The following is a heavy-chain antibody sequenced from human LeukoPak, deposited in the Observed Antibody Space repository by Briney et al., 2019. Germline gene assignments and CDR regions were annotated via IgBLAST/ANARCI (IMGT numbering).Heavy chain of an antibody. D-gene: IGHD1-26*01. CDR3: SNRGVGYYYMDV. J-gene: IGHJ6*03. CDR1: GFTFSDYA. Sequence: GGSLRLSCAAYGFTFSDYAMTWVRQAPGKGLEWVSGISISGGTTYYAESVKGRLTISRDNSASTLYLQMNSLRAEDTAIYFCSNRGVGYYYMDVWGKGTTVTVSS. V-gene: IGHV3-23*01. CDR2: ISISGGTT.